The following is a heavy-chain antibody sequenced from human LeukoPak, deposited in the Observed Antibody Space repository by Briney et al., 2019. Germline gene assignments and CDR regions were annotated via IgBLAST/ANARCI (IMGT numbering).Heavy chain of an antibody. J-gene: IGHJ5*02. Sequence: PSETLSLTCTVSGGSISSGSYYWSWIRQPAGKGLEWIGRIYTSGSTNYNPSLKSRVTISVDTSKNQFSLKLSSVTAADTAVYYCARDESWFDPWGQGTLVTVSS. CDR1: GGSISSGSYY. CDR2: IYTSGST. CDR3: ARDESWFDP. V-gene: IGHV4-61*02.